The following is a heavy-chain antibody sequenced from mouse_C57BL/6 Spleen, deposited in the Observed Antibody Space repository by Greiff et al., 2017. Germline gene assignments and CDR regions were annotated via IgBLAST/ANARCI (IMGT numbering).Heavy chain of an antibody. CDR2: IHPNSGST. Sequence: QVQLQQPGAELVKPGASVKLSCKASGYTFTSYWMHWVKQRPGQGLEWIGMIHPNSGSTNYNEKFKSKATLTVDKSSSTAYMQLSSLTSEDSAVYYCARDGSRGGYYAMDYWGQGTSVTVSS. CDR1: GYTFTSYW. CDR3: ARDGSRGGYYAMDY. V-gene: IGHV1-64*01. D-gene: IGHD1-1*01. J-gene: IGHJ4*01.